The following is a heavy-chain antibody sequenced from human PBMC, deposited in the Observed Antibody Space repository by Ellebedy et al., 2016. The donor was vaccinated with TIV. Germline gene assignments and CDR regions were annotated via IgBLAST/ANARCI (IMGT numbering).Heavy chain of an antibody. V-gene: IGHV4-34*01. CDR1: GGSFSGYY. J-gene: IGHJ4*02. CDR3: ARAVHGGY. D-gene: IGHD3-16*01. Sequence: SETLSLXCAVYGGSFSGYYWSWIRQPPGKGLEWIGEINHSGSTNYNPSLKSRVTISVDTSKNQFSLKLSSVTAADTAVYYCARAVHGGYWGQGTLVTVSS. CDR2: INHSGST.